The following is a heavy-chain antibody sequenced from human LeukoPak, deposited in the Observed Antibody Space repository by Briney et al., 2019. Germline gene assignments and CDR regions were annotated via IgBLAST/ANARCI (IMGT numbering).Heavy chain of an antibody. J-gene: IGHJ4*02. CDR1: GGSFSGYY. D-gene: IGHD3-22*01. Sequence: SETLSLTCAVYGGSFSGYYWSWIRQPPGKGLEWIGEINHSGSTNYNPSLKSRVTISVDTSKNQFSLKLSSVTAADTAVYYCARPAAPGGDSSGIPVDYWGQGTLVTVSS. CDR2: INHSGST. V-gene: IGHV4-34*01. CDR3: ARPAAPGGDSSGIPVDY.